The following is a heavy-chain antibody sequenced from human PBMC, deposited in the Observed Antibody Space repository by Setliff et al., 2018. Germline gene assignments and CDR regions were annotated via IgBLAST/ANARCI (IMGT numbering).Heavy chain of an antibody. D-gene: IGHD3-22*01. CDR1: GFSLSTSGVG. Sequence: SGSTLVNPTQTLTLTCTFSGFSLSTSGVGVGWIRQPPGKALEWLALIYWDDDKRYSPSLKSRLTITKDTSKNQVVLTMTNMDPVDTATYYCAHRRGDYYDSSGYYYDYWGQGTLVTVS. CDR2: IYWDDDK. CDR3: AHRRGDYYDSSGYYYDY. J-gene: IGHJ4*02. V-gene: IGHV2-5*02.